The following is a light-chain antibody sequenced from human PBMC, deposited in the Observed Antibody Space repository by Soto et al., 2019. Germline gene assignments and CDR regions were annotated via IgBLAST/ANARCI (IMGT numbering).Light chain of an antibody. J-gene: IGKJ2*03. V-gene: IGKV3-20*01. CDR1: QSVTSRY. CDR3: HQYGSSHS. CDR2: GAS. Sequence: EIVLTQSPGTLSLSPGERAALSCRASQSVTSRYLDWYQQKPGQAPRLLIYGASSRATGIPDRFSGSVSGTDFTLTISRLEPEDFAVYYCHQYGSSHSFGQGTKLEIK.